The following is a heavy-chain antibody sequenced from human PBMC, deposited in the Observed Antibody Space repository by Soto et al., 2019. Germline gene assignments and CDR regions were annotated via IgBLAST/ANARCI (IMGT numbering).Heavy chain of an antibody. V-gene: IGHV5-51*01. CDR2: IYPGDSDT. CDR3: ARQSGSHATPPLDY. CDR1: GYTFTDYW. Sequence: GESLKISCXSSGYTFTDYWMGWVRQMPGKGLEWMGIIYPGDSDTRYRPSFQGQVTISADKSISTVYLQWNSLKASDTAMYYRARQSGSHATPPLDYWGQGTLVTVSS. D-gene: IGHD1-26*01. J-gene: IGHJ4*02.